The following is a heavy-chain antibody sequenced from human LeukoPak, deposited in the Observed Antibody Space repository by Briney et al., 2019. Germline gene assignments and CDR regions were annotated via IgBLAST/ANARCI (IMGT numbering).Heavy chain of an antibody. D-gene: IGHD3-10*01. CDR3: ARHQSRGSLDY. CDR2: IYSSGST. V-gene: IGHV4-59*08. Sequence: SETLSLTCTVSGGSISSYYWAWIRQPPGRGLEWIGYIYSSGSTNYNPSLKSRVTISVDTSKNQFSLKLTSVTAADTAVYLCARHQSRGSLDYWGQGTLVTVSS. CDR1: GGSISSYY. J-gene: IGHJ4*02.